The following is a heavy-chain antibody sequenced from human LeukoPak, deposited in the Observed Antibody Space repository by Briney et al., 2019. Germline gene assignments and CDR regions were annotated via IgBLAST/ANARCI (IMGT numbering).Heavy chain of an antibody. D-gene: IGHD4-17*01. V-gene: IGHV1-46*01. Sequence: ASVKVSCKASGYIFTSYYMYWVRQAPGQGLEWMGVINPSAGSTTYAQRFQGRVTMTRDRSTSTVYMELSSRRSEDTAVYYCARDPTALDAFDIWGQGTMVTVSS. CDR1: GYIFTSYY. J-gene: IGHJ3*02. CDR2: INPSAGST. CDR3: ARDPTALDAFDI.